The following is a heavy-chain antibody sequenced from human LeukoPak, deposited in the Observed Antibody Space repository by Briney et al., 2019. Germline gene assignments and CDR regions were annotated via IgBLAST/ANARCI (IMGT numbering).Heavy chain of an antibody. V-gene: IGHV3-53*01. CDR1: GFTVDSNY. D-gene: IGHD3-10*01. Sequence: PGGSLRLSCTVSGFTVDSNYMSWVRQAPGRGLEWVSIIYGADNTYYADSVKGRFTISRDNSRNTLCLQMDSLRVEDTAVYYCARLSYYVSGSPIDYWGQGTLVTVSS. CDR3: ARLSYYVSGSPIDY. J-gene: IGHJ4*02. CDR2: IYGADNT.